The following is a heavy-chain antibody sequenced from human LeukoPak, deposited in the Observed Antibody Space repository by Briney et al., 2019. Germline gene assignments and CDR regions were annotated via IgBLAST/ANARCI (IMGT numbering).Heavy chain of an antibody. D-gene: IGHD5-24*01. CDR1: GVTFSRLV. CDR3: ARDSYNNVDY. CDR2: IIPIFGTA. J-gene: IGHJ4*02. V-gene: IGHV1-69*13. Sequence: GASVKVSCKASGVTFSRLVVSWVRQAPGQGLEWMGGIIPIFGTANYAQKFQGRVTITADESTSTAYMELSSLRAEDTAVYYCARDSYNNVDYWGQGTLVTVSS.